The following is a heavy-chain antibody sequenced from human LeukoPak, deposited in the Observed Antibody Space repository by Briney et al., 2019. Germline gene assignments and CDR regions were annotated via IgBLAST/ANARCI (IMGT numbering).Heavy chain of an antibody. Sequence: GGSLRLSCAASGFTFSSYVMSWVRQAPGKGLEWVSSLSGSGNRTYYADSVKGRFTISRDNSKNTLYLQMNSLRAEDTAVYYCANVYSYGYFVYWGQGTLVTVSS. D-gene: IGHD5-18*01. V-gene: IGHV3-23*01. J-gene: IGHJ4*02. CDR3: ANVYSYGYFVY. CDR2: LSGSGNRT. CDR1: GFTFSSYV.